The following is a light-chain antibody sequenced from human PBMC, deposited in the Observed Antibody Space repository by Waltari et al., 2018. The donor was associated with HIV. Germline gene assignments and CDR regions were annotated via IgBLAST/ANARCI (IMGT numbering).Light chain of an antibody. CDR3: QQYHTYPPYT. CDR1: QYIGNF. J-gene: IGKJ2*01. CDR2: GAS. Sequence: AVRMTQSPSSLSVSPGDRVTITCRASQYIGNFLAWYQHQPGKAPKLLIYGASTLQSGVPSRFSGSGSGTDFTLTISSLQSEDFAIYFCQQYHTYPPYTFGPGTKVE. V-gene: IGKV1-8*01.